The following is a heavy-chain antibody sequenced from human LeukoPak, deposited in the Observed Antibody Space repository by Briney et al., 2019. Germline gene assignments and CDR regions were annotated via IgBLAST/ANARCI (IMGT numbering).Heavy chain of an antibody. CDR2: IYYSGST. V-gene: IGHV4-30-4*01. CDR1: GGSISSGDYH. D-gene: IGHD3-22*01. CDR3: ARDQDSSGYYFDY. Sequence: SETLSLTCTVSGGSISSGDYHWSWIRQPPGKGLEWIGYIYYSGSTYYNPSLKSRVTISVDTSKNQFSLKLSSVTAADTAVYYCARDQDSSGYYFDYWGQGTLVTVSS. J-gene: IGHJ4*02.